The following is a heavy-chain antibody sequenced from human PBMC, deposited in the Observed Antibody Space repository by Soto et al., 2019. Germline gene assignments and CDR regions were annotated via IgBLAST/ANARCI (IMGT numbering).Heavy chain of an antibody. Sequence: QVQLMQSGAEVRKPGASVRLSCDASGYNFNQYYMHWVRQAPGQGLEWMGRINLRGGTTEYAHKFRGRVTVTGETSTTTAYMALRSLRSEDTAMYFCARGPEDSDVPRWDYWGQGTLVTVSS. CDR3: ARGPEDSDVPRWDY. CDR2: INLRGGTT. V-gene: IGHV1-46*02. CDR1: GYNFNQYY. D-gene: IGHD1-26*01. J-gene: IGHJ4*02.